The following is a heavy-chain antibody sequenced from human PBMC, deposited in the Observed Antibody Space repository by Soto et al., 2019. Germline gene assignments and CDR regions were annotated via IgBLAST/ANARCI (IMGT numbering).Heavy chain of an antibody. V-gene: IGHV3-48*02. CDR2: ISSSSSTI. Sequence: GGSLRLSCAASGFTFSSYSMNWVRQAPGKGLEWVSYISSSSSTIYYADSVKGRFTISRDNAKNSLYLQMNSLRDEDTAVYYCAREREATFYSSSSFDYWGQGTLVTVSS. CDR1: GFTFSSYS. CDR3: AREREATFYSSSSFDY. D-gene: IGHD6-6*01. J-gene: IGHJ4*02.